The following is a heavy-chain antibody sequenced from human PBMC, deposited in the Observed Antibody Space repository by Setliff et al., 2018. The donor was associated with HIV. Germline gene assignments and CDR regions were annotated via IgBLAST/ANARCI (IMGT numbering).Heavy chain of an antibody. J-gene: IGHJ3*02. CDR3: AREVVVITNDAFDI. Sequence: GESLKISCAASGFTFSDYYMSWIRQAPGKGLEWVSYISSSGSTIYYADSVKGRFTISRDNAKNSLYLQMNSLRAEDTAVYYCAREVVVITNDAFDIWGQGTMVTVSS. CDR1: GFTFSDYY. CDR2: ISSSGSTI. V-gene: IGHV3-11*01. D-gene: IGHD3-22*01.